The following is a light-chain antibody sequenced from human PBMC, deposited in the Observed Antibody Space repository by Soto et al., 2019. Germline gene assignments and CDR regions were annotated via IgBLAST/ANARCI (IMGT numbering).Light chain of an antibody. CDR3: QQYNKWPPQYT. Sequence: EIVMTQSPVTLSVSPGETATLSCRASQSINSDLAWYQQKPGQAPRLLIYGASTRATDIPARISGSGSGRDFTLTISSLQSEDFAVYYCQQYNKWPPQYTFGQGTKLEIK. J-gene: IGKJ2*01. CDR2: GAS. V-gene: IGKV3-15*01. CDR1: QSINSD.